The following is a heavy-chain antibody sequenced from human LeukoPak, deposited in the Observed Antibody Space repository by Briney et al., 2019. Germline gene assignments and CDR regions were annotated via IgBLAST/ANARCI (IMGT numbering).Heavy chain of an antibody. D-gene: IGHD3-10*01. V-gene: IGHV4-59*12. Sequence: SETLSLTCTVSGGSISSYYWSWIRQPAGKGLEWIGYIYYSGSTNYNPSLKSRVTISVDTSKNQFSLKLSSVTAADTAVYFCAGGVFPSSGNYYPRLVSWGQGTLVTVSS. J-gene: IGHJ5*01. CDR2: IYYSGST. CDR1: GGSISSYY. CDR3: AGGVFPSSGNYYPRLVS.